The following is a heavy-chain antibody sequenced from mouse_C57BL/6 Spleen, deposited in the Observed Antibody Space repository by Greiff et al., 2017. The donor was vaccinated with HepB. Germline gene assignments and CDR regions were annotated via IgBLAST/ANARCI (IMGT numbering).Heavy chain of an antibody. CDR1: GFSLTSYG. CDR2: IWSGGST. D-gene: IGHD4-1*01. V-gene: IGHV2-2*01. J-gene: IGHJ1*03. Sequence: QVHVKQSGPGLVQPSQSLSITCTVSGFSLTSYGVHWVRQSPGKGLEWLGVIWSGGSTDYNAAFISRLSISKDNSKSQVFFKMNSLQADDTAIYYCARRWDGRYWYFDVWGTGTTVTVSS. CDR3: ARRWDGRYWYFDV.